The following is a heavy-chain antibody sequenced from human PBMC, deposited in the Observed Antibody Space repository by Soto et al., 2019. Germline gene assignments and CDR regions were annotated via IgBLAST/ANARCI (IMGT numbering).Heavy chain of an antibody. CDR3: ARGGEDIVGVVAATAFDI. V-gene: IGHV1-8*01. D-gene: IGHD2-15*01. Sequence: ASVKVSCKASGYTFTSYDINWVRQATGQGLEWMGWMNPNSGNTGYAQKFQGRVTMTRNTSISTAYMELSGLRSEDTAVYYCARGGEDIVGVVAATAFDIWGKGTMVTVSS. J-gene: IGHJ3*02. CDR1: GYTFTSYD. CDR2: MNPNSGNT.